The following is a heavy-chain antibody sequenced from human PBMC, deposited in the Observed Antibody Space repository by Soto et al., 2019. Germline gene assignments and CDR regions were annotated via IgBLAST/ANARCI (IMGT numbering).Heavy chain of an antibody. D-gene: IGHD6-19*01. V-gene: IGHV3-7*01. CDR3: ARYSSAWGL. CDR2: IKYDGSET. Sequence: GGSLRLSCAASGFTFSTYLMSWVRQAPGKGLEWVANIKYDGSETHYVDSVKGRFTISRDNAKNSLYLQMNSLRGEDTAVYYCARYSSAWGLWGQGTLVTVSS. J-gene: IGHJ4*02. CDR1: GFTFSTYL.